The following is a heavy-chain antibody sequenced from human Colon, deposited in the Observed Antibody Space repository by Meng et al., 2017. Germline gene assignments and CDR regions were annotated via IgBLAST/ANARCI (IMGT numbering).Heavy chain of an antibody. J-gene: IGHJ4*02. D-gene: IGHD3-10*01. CDR2: LSYSWNT. CDR1: GGFLTSDDYY. Sequence: QVQLQESGPGLVKPSQTASLTCTVSGGFLTSDDYYWSWIRQSPGGGLEWIGLLSYSWNTFYNPSLRTRVAISADTSKSQFSLYLRSVTAADTAVYYCAREWRHYYGAGSFDYWGQGALVTVSS. CDR3: AREWRHYYGAGSFDY. V-gene: IGHV4-30-4*01.